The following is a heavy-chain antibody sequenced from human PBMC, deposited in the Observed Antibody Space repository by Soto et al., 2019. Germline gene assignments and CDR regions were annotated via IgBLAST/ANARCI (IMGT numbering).Heavy chain of an antibody. CDR1: GYTFSTYG. V-gene: IGHV1-3*01. J-gene: IGHJ6*02. Sequence: QVQLVQSGAEVKKPGASVKVSCKASGYTFSTYGLHWVRQAPGQRLEWLGWINAGNGDPKYSQKFQGRLTITRDTFANTAYMELSSLRSDDTAVYYCARDPRLTPHGMDVWGQGTTVTVSS. CDR2: INAGNGDP. D-gene: IGHD2-8*01. CDR3: ARDPRLTPHGMDV.